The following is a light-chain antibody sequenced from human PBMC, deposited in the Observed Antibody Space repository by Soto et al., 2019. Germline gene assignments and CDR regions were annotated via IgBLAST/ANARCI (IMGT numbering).Light chain of an antibody. CDR2: EVS. CDR3: SSYAGSNNRWV. V-gene: IGLV2-8*01. J-gene: IGLJ3*02. Sequence: QSVLTQPPSASGSPGQSVTISCTGTSSDVGGYNYVSWYQQHPGKAPKLMIYEVSNRPSGVPDRFSGSKSGNTASLTVSGLQSEDEADYYCSSYAGSNNRWVFGGGTKLTVL. CDR1: SSDVGGYNY.